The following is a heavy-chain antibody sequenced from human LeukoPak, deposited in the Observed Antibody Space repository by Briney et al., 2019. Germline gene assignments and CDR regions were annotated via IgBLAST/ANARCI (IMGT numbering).Heavy chain of an antibody. J-gene: IGHJ6*02. CDR2: ISSSSSYT. Sequence: GGSLRLSCAASGFTFSDYYMSWIRQAPGKGLEWVSYISSSSSYTNYADSVKGRFTISRDNAKNSLYLQMNSLRAEDTAVYYCARDRVVPAAPYYYYGMDVWGQGTTVTVSS. CDR1: GFTFSDYY. V-gene: IGHV3-11*05. CDR3: ARDRVVPAAPYYYYGMDV. D-gene: IGHD2-2*01.